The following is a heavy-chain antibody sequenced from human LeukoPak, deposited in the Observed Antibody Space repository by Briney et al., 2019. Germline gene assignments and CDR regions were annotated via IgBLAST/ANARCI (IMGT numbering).Heavy chain of an antibody. CDR1: GGSLTSENW. CDR2: IFHSGST. CDR3: ARNGDRCLDY. J-gene: IGHJ4*02. Sequence: SETLSLTCGVSGGSLTSENWWSWVRQPPGKGLEWIGEIFHSGSTNCNPSPASRVTISVDRSKNQFFLELASVTAADTAIYYCARNGDRCLDYWGRGTLVTVSS. D-gene: IGHD7-27*01. V-gene: IGHV4-4*02.